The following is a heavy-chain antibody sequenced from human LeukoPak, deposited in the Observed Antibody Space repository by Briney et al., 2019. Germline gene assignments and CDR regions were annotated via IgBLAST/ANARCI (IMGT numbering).Heavy chain of an antibody. CDR2: TYYSGST. V-gene: IGHV4-39*01. CDR1: GGSISNNNYY. J-gene: IGHJ4*02. Sequence: SETLSLTCTVYGGSISNNNYYWGWIRQPPGKGLEWIGSTYYSGSTYYNPSLRSRVTISVDTSKDQFSLKLSSVTAADTAVYYCARLLRWVYYFDYWGQGTLVIVSS. CDR3: ARLLRWVYYFDY. D-gene: IGHD4-23*01.